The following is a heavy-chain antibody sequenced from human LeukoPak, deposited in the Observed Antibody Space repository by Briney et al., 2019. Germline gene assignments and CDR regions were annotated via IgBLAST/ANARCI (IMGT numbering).Heavy chain of an antibody. Sequence: GGSLRLSCAASGFTFSSYAMSWVRQAPGKGLEWVSAISGSGGSTYSADSVKGRFTISRDNSKNTLYLQMNSLRAEDTAVYHCAKEGYCSGGTCYRVFDYWGQGTLVTVSS. CDR1: GFTFSSYA. J-gene: IGHJ4*02. CDR3: AKEGYCSGGTCYRVFDY. V-gene: IGHV3-23*01. CDR2: ISGSGGST. D-gene: IGHD2-15*01.